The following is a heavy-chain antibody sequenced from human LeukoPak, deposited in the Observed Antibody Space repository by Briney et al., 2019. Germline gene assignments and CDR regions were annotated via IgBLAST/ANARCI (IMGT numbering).Heavy chain of an antibody. CDR2: INPNSGGT. Sequence: ASVKVSCKASGYTFTGYYMHWVRQAPGQGLEWMGWINPNSGGTNYAQKFQGRVTMTRDTSISTAYMELSSLRSEDTAVYYCARGYLRSDFMAAAGRTFDYWGQGTLVTVSS. J-gene: IGHJ4*02. V-gene: IGHV1-2*02. CDR3: ARGYLRSDFMAAAGRTFDY. CDR1: GYTFTGYY. D-gene: IGHD6-13*01.